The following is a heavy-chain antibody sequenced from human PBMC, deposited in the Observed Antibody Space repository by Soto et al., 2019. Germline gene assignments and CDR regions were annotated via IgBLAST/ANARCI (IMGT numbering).Heavy chain of an antibody. D-gene: IGHD6-13*01. CDR2: MNPNSGNT. J-gene: IGHJ6*03. V-gene: IGHV1-8*01. CDR3: ARGLIAAADNYYYYYMDV. Sequence: VKVSCKASGYTFTSYDINWVRQATGQGLEWMGWMNPNSGNTGYAQKFQGRVTMTRNTSISTAYMELSSLRSEDTAVYYCARGLIAAADNYYYYYMDVWGKGTTVTVSS. CDR1: GYTFTSYD.